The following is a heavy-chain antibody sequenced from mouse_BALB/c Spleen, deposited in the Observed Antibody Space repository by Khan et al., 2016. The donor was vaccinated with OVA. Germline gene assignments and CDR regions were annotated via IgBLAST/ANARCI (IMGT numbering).Heavy chain of an antibody. D-gene: IGHD3-1*01. J-gene: IGHJ4*01. CDR3: ARGLGLLFAMDY. Sequence: QIQLVQSGPELKKPGETVKISCKASGFTFTNYGMNWVKQAPGKGLKWMGWININTGESIYAEEFKGRFVFSLETSASTAYLQINNLKNEDTTTYVCARGLGLLFAMDYWGQGTSVTVSS. CDR1: GFTFTNYG. CDR2: ININTGES. V-gene: IGHV9-3*02.